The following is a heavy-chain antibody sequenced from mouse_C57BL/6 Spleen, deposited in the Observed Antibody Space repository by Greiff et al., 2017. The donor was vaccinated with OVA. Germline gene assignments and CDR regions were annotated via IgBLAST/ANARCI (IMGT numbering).Heavy chain of an antibody. CDR2: ISSGGDYI. CDR1: GFTFSSYA. J-gene: IGHJ4*01. Sequence: EVKLVESGEGLVKPGGSLKLSCAASGFTFSSYAMSWVRQTPEKRLEWVAYISSGGDYIYYADTVKGRFPISRDNARNTLYLQMSRLKSEDTAMYYCTRVYYGNYEEGNYYAMDYWGQGTSVTVSS. D-gene: IGHD2-1*01. V-gene: IGHV5-9-1*02. CDR3: TRVYYGNYEEGNYYAMDY.